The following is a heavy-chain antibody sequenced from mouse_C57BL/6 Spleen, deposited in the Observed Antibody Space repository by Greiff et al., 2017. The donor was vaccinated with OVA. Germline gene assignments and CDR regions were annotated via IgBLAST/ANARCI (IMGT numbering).Heavy chain of an antibody. V-gene: IGHV5-9*01. CDR1: GFTFSSYT. Sequence: EVQGVESGGGLVKPGGSLKLSCAASGFTFSSYTMSWVRQTPEKRLEWVATISGGGGNTYYPDSVQGRFTLSRDNAKNTLYLQTSSRRAEDTAWYYCARQGDYFDYWGQGTTLTVSS. J-gene: IGHJ2*01. CDR2: ISGGGGNT. CDR3: ARQGDYFDY.